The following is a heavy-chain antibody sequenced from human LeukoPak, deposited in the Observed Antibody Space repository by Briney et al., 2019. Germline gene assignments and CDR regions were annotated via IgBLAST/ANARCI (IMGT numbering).Heavy chain of an antibody. D-gene: IGHD3-10*01. Sequence: ESGPTLVKPTQTLTLTCTFSGFSLSTSGVGVGWIRQPPGKALEWLALIYWNDDKRYSPSLKSRLTITKDTSKNQVVLTMTNMDPVVTATYYCAHRRSGELWFGEFYFDYWGQGTLVTVSS. CDR2: IYWNDDK. CDR1: GFSLSTSGVG. CDR3: AHRRSGELWFGEFYFDY. V-gene: IGHV2-5*01. J-gene: IGHJ4*02.